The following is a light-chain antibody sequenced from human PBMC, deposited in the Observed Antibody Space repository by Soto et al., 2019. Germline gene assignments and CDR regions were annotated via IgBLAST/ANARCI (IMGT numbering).Light chain of an antibody. J-gene: IGKJ3*01. CDR1: QNINTW. CDR2: DAS. V-gene: IGKV1-5*01. Sequence: DIQMTQSPSTLSASVGDRGTITCRASQNINTWLAWYQQKPGKAPKLLIYDASGLESGVPSRFSGSGSGTEFTLTITSLQPDDFATYFCQQYNTYLFTFGPGTKVDT. CDR3: QQYNTYLFT.